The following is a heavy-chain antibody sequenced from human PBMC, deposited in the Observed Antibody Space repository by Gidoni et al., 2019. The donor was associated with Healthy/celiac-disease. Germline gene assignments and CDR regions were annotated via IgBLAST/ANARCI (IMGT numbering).Heavy chain of an antibody. CDR2: ISGSGGST. CDR3: AKGANYYDSSGYYG. Sequence: EVQLLESGGGLVQPGGSLRLSCAASGFTFSSYAMSWVRQAPGKGLEWVSSISGSGGSTYYADSVKGRFTISRDNSKNTLYLQMNSLRAEDTAVYHCAKGANYYDSSGYYGWGQGTLVTVSS. D-gene: IGHD3-22*01. J-gene: IGHJ4*02. V-gene: IGHV3-23*01. CDR1: GFTFSSYA.